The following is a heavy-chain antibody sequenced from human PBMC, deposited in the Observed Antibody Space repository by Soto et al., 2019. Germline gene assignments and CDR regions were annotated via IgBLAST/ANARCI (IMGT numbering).Heavy chain of an antibody. Sequence: QVQLVQSGAEVKKPGSSVKVSCKASGGTFSSYTISWVRQAPGQGLEWMGRIIPILGIANYAQKFQGRGTLTADKSTSTGYMELSGLGSEDTAVYYCARDVSDGEPGLNLWGRGTLVTVSA. J-gene: IGHJ2*01. CDR2: IIPILGIA. V-gene: IGHV1-69*08. CDR3: ARDVSDGEPGLNL. CDR1: GGTFSSYT. D-gene: IGHD4-17*01.